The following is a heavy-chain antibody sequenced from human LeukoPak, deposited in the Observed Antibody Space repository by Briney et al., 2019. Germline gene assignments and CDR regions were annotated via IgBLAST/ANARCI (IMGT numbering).Heavy chain of an antibody. Sequence: GESLKISCKGSGYSFTNYWISWVRQMPGKGLEWMGIINPGDSDTRYSPSFQGQVTISADKSISTAYLQWSSLRASDTAMYYCACYYATTGYSDYWGQGTLVTVSS. CDR1: GYSFTNYW. D-gene: IGHD3-22*01. J-gene: IGHJ4*02. V-gene: IGHV5-51*01. CDR3: ACYYATTGYSDY. CDR2: INPGDSDT.